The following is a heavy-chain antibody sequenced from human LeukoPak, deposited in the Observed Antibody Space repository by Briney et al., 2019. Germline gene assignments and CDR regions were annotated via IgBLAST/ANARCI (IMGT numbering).Heavy chain of an antibody. CDR3: ARVRVAARPFNWFDP. V-gene: IGHV4-59*12. CDR1: DGSISSYY. Sequence: SETLSLTCTVSDGSISSYYWSWIRQSPGKGLEWIGYIYDTGTSNCNPSLKSRVTLSVDTSKNQFSLKLSSVTAADTAMYYCARVRVAARPFNWFDPWGQGTLVTVSS. D-gene: IGHD6-6*01. J-gene: IGHJ5*02. CDR2: IYDTGTS.